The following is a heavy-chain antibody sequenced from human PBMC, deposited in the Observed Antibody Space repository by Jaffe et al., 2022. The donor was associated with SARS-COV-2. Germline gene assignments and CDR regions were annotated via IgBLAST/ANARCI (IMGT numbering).Heavy chain of an antibody. CDR2: IWYDGSNK. Sequence: QVQLVESGGGVVQPGRSLRLSCAASGFTFSSYGMHWVRQAPGKGLEWVAVIWYDGSNKYYADSVKGRFTISRDNSKNTLYLQMNSLRAEDTAVYYCAREGYSSGWPAYEGYGMDVWGQGTTVTVSS. CDR1: GFTFSSYG. D-gene: IGHD6-19*01. CDR3: AREGYSSGWPAYEGYGMDV. V-gene: IGHV3-33*01. J-gene: IGHJ6*02.